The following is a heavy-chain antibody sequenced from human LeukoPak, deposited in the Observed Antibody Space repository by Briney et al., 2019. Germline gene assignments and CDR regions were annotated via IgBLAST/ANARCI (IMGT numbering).Heavy chain of an antibody. J-gene: IGHJ3*02. Sequence: VGSLRLSCGASGFTFSDYYMSWIRQAPGKGLEWVSYISSSGSTIYYADSVKGRFTISRDNAKNSLYLQMNSLRAEDTAVYYCARCAPMVRGVHDAFDIWGQGTMVTVS. V-gene: IGHV3-11*04. CDR3: ARCAPMVRGVHDAFDI. CDR1: GFTFSDYY. CDR2: ISSSGSTI. D-gene: IGHD3-10*01.